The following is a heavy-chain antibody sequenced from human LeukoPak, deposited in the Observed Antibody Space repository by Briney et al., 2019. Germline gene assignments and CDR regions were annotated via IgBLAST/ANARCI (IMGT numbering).Heavy chain of an antibody. V-gene: IGHV4-4*02. J-gene: IGHJ4*02. CDR3: ARRTFGGVIAY. Sequence: KPSETLSLTCAVSGGSISSSNWWSWVRQPPGKGLEWIGEINHSGSTNYSPSLKSRVTLSVDTSKNQFSLRLSSVTAADTAVYYCARRTFGGVIAYWGQGTLVTVSS. D-gene: IGHD3-16*02. CDR1: GGSISSSNW. CDR2: INHSGST.